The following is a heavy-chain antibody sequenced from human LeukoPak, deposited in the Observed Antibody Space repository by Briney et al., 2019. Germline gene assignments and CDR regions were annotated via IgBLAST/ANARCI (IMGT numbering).Heavy chain of an antibody. J-gene: IGHJ4*02. CDR1: GFTFSIYC. V-gene: IGHV3-74*01. CDR3: ARGGSYPFDY. D-gene: IGHD1-26*01. CDR2: INSDGSST. Sequence: PGGSLRLSCVASGFTFSIYCVHWVRQAPGKGLVWVSRINSDGSSTSYADAVKGRFTSSRDNAKNTLYLQLNSLRAEDTAVYYCARGGSYPFDYWGQGTLVTVSS.